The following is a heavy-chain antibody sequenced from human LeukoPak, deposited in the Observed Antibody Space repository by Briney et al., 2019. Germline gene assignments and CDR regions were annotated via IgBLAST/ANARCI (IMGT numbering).Heavy chain of an antibody. CDR3: AGDFDY. CDR1: GFTFSNYG. CDR2: ISYDGSNK. Sequence: GGSLRLSCAASGFTFSNYGMHWVRQAPGKGLEWVAVISYDGSNKYYADSVKGRFTISRDNSKNMLYLQMNSLRDEDTAVYYCAGDFDYWGQGTLVTVSS. J-gene: IGHJ4*02. V-gene: IGHV3-30*03.